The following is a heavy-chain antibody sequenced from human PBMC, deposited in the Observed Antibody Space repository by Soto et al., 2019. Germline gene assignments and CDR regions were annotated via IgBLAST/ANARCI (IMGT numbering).Heavy chain of an antibody. Sequence: QVQLVQAGAEVKKPGSSVKVSCKASGGTFSNFAINWVRQAPGQGLEWMGGILRPFGVPHYAQKFQGRVTIAADESMTTADMDLSGLRSDDPGVYYCARGPGSEGYSDYGGQGDLLAVSS. V-gene: IGHV1-69*12. D-gene: IGHD5-12*01. CDR2: ILRPFGVP. J-gene: IGHJ4*02. CDR1: GGTFSNFA. CDR3: ARGPGSEGYSDY.